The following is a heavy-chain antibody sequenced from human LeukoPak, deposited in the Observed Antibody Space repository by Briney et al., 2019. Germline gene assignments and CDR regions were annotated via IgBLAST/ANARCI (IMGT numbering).Heavy chain of an antibody. Sequence: SVKVSCKASGFTVTSSAMQWGRQARGQRLEWMGWIVVGSGNTNYAQKFQERVTITRDMSTSTAYMELSSLRSEDTAVYYCAALGGGFGELDVWGKGTTVTVSS. CDR1: GFTVTSSA. J-gene: IGHJ6*04. CDR2: IVVGSGNT. CDR3: AALGGGFGELDV. V-gene: IGHV1-58*02. D-gene: IGHD3-10*01.